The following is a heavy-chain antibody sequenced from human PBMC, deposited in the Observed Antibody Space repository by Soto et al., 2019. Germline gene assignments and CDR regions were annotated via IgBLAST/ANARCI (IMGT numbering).Heavy chain of an antibody. Sequence: SETLSLTCTVSGGSISSSSYYWGWIRQPPGKGLEWIGSIYHSGSTNYNPSLKSRVTISVDKSKNQFSLKLSSVTAADTAVYYGAREDSVLVPAAVVVTPPEYHLEYWGQGTLVNVSS. CDR3: AREDSVLVPAAVVVTPPEYHLEY. J-gene: IGHJ4*02. CDR2: IYHSGST. CDR1: GGSISSSSYY. V-gene: IGHV4-39*07. D-gene: IGHD2-2*01.